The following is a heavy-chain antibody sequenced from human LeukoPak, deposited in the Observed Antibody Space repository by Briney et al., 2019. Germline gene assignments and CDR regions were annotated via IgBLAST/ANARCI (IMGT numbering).Heavy chain of an antibody. CDR2: IYTSGST. D-gene: IGHD3-10*01. V-gene: IGHV4-4*09. CDR3: ARRSGSYVD. J-gene: IGHJ4*02. CDR1: GGSISSYY. Sequence: SETLSLTCTVSGGSISSYYWSWIRQPPGKGLEWIGYIYTSGSTIYNPSLKSRVTISVDTSKNQFSLKLSSVTAADTAVYYCARRSGSYVDWGQGTLVTVSS.